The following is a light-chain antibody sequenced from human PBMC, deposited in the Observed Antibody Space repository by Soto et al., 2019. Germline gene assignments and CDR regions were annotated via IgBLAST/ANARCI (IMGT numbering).Light chain of an antibody. J-gene: IGKJ5*01. CDR1: QSLLANCNNKNC. Sequence: DIVMTQSPDSLAVSLGERATINCKSSQSLLANCNNKNCLAWYQHKPGQPPKMLILWASTRESGVPDRFSGSGSGTDFTLTISSLQAEDAAVYYCQQSYNTPITFGQGTRLEIK. CDR2: WAS. V-gene: IGKV4-1*01. CDR3: QQSYNTPIT.